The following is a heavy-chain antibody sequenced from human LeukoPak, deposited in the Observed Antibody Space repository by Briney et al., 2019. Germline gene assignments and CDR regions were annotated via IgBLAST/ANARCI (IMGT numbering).Heavy chain of an antibody. Sequence: PGGSLRLSCAASGFNFNTFSMNWVRQAPGKGLEWVAYISSNGSTTYYADSVKGRFTISRDNAKNSLHLQMNGLRGEDTAVYYCARDGFCDFWGQGTLVTVSS. D-gene: IGHD3-3*01. CDR3: ARDGFCDF. CDR1: GFNFNTFS. J-gene: IGHJ4*02. V-gene: IGHV3-48*01. CDR2: ISSNGSTT.